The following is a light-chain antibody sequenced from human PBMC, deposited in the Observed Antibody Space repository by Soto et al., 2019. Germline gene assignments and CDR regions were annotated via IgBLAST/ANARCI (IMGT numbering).Light chain of an antibody. CDR2: KAS. CDR3: QHYNSDYVA. CDR1: QNIYIW. Sequence: DIQMTQSPSSLSASVGDRVTITCRASQNIYIWLAWYQQKQGKAPKVVISKASTLESGVPSRFSGSGLGTEFTLNISSLQPDDFATYYCQHYNSDYVACGQGTKVEV. V-gene: IGKV1-5*03. J-gene: IGKJ1*01.